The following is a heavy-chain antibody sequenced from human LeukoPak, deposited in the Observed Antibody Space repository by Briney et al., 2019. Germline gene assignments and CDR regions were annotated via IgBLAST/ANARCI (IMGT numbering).Heavy chain of an antibody. CDR2: IYSGGST. CDR3: TSRLWDTAMVTLFDY. CDR1: GFTVSSNY. V-gene: IGHV3-66*01. D-gene: IGHD5-18*01. Sequence: PGGSLRLSCAASGFTVSSNYMSWVRQAPGKGLEWVSVIYSGGSTYYADSVKGRFTISRDDSKNTAYLQMNSLKTEDTAVYYCTSRLWDTAMVTLFDYWGQGTLVTVSS. J-gene: IGHJ4*02.